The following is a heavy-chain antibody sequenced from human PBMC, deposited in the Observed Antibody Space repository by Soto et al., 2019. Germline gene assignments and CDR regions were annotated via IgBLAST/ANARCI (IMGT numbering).Heavy chain of an antibody. D-gene: IGHD4-17*01. Sequence: AETLSPTCTVSGGSISSSSYYWGRIRQTPGKGLEWIGSIYYSGSTYYNPSLRSRVTISVDTSKNQFSLKLSSVTAADTAVDYCSRHGSAVTTGFDYWGQGTLVTVSS. V-gene: IGHV4-39*01. CDR1: GGSISSSSYY. J-gene: IGHJ4*02. CDR2: IYYSGST. CDR3: SRHGSAVTTGFDY.